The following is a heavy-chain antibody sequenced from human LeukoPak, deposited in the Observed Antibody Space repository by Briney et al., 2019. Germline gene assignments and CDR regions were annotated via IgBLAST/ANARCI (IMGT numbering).Heavy chain of an antibody. Sequence: GGSLRLSCAASGFTFSSHGMSWVRQAPGKGLEWVSAISGSGGSTYYADSVKGRFTISRDNSKNTLYLQMNSLRAEDTAVYYCAKDEYYDSSGGGYYFDYWGQGTLVTVSS. D-gene: IGHD3-22*01. CDR1: GFTFSSHG. J-gene: IGHJ4*02. V-gene: IGHV3-23*01. CDR3: AKDEYYDSSGGGYYFDY. CDR2: ISGSGGST.